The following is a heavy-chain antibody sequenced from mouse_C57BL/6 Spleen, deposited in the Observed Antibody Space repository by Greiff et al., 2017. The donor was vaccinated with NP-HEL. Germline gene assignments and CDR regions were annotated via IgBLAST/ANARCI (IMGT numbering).Heavy chain of an antibody. J-gene: IGHJ4*01. D-gene: IGHD1-1*01. CDR3: GWTTVDYCAMDY. CDR2: IYPGDGDT. V-gene: IGHV1-80*01. CDR1: GYAFSSYW. Sequence: VQLQQSGAELVKPGASVKISCKASGYAFSSYWMNWVKQRPGKGLEWIGQIYPGDGDTNYNGKFKGKATLTADKSSSTAYMQLSSLTSEDSAVYFWGWTTVDYCAMDYWGQGTSVTVSS.